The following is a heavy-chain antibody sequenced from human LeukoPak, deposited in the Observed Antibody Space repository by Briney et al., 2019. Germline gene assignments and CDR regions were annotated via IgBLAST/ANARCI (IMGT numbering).Heavy chain of an antibody. CDR1: GGSFSGYY. V-gene: IGHV4-34*01. Sequence: SETLSLTCAVYGGSFSGYYWSWIRQPPGKGLEWIGEINHSGSTNYNPSLKSRVTISVDTSKNQFSLKLSSVTAADTAVYYCAREYSGSYYPSGYFDYWGQGTLVTVSS. CDR2: INHSGST. J-gene: IGHJ4*02. D-gene: IGHD1-26*01. CDR3: AREYSGSYYPSGYFDY.